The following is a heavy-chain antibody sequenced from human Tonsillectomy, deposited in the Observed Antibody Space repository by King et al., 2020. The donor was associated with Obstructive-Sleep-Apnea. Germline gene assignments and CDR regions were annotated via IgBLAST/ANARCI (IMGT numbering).Heavy chain of an antibody. Sequence: QLVQSGAEVKKPGSSVKVSCKASGGTFSSYAISWVRQAPGQGLEWMGGIIPILGIANYAQKFQGRLTITADKSTSTAYMELSSLRSEDTAVYYCARVVTELELSHADEAFDIWGQGTMVTVSS. CDR2: IIPILGIA. CDR3: ARVVTELELSHADEAFDI. CDR1: GGTFSSYA. D-gene: IGHD1-7*01. J-gene: IGHJ3*02. V-gene: IGHV1-69*09.